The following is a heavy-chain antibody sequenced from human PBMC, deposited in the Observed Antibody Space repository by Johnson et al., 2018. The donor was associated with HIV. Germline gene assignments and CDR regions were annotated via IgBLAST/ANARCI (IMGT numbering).Heavy chain of an antibody. CDR2: ISYDENNK. Sequence: QVQLVESGGGVVQPGRSLRLSCAASGFTFSSYAIHWVRQAPGKGLEWVAVISYDENNKYYADSVKARFTISRDNSKNTLYLQMNSLRAEDTAVYYCARGLLAGNDAFDIWGQGTMVTVSS. D-gene: IGHD6-13*01. CDR3: ARGLLAGNDAFDI. V-gene: IGHV3-30*14. J-gene: IGHJ3*02. CDR1: GFTFSSYA.